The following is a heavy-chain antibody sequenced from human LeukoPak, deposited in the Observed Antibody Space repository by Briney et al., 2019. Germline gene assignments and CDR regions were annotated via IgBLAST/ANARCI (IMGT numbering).Heavy chain of an antibody. CDR3: VRRVGFYGSGSLNYFDP. D-gene: IGHD3-10*01. V-gene: IGHV4-39*02. CDR1: GGSIDSSSYY. Sequence: PSETLSLTCAVSGGSIDSSSYYWGWIRQPPGKGPEWIGSIFRTGSTYYSASLKSRVSISVDTSKNHIALKLTSVTASDTAVYFCVRRVGFYGSGSLNYFDPWGQGILVSVS. CDR2: IFRTGST. J-gene: IGHJ5*01.